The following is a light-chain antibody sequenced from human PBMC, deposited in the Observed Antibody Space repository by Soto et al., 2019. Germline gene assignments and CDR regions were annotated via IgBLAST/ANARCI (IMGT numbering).Light chain of an antibody. V-gene: IGLV2-14*01. J-gene: IGLJ2*01. Sequence: QSVLTQPASGSGSPGQSITFHCTGTSSDIGKSKYVSWFQQLPGEAPRLIIYEVNSRPSGISDRFSGSKSGNSASLTISGLQPEDESTYYCAAQTSPNMWIFGGGTQLTVL. CDR3: AAQTSPNMWI. CDR1: SSDIGKSKY. CDR2: EVN.